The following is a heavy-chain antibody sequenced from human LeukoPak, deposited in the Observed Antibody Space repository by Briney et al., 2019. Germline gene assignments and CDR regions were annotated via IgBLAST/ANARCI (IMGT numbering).Heavy chain of an antibody. CDR3: ARDYMGIAVAGHYYYYGMDV. D-gene: IGHD6-19*01. V-gene: IGHV3-48*04. J-gene: IGHJ6*02. Sequence: GGSLRLSCAASGFSFSYFGMNWVRQAPGKGLEWVSYISSSGSTIYYADSVKGRFTISRDNAKNSLYLQMNSLRAEDTAVYYCARDYMGIAVAGHYYYYGMDVWGQGTTVTVSS. CDR2: ISSSGSTI. CDR1: GFSFSYFG.